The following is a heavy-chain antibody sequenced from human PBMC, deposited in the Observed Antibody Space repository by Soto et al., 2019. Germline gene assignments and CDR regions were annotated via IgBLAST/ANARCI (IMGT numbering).Heavy chain of an antibody. CDR3: ARDKGYLDY. CDR2: INQDGSEK. D-gene: IGHD2-2*01. J-gene: IGHJ4*02. Sequence: EVQLVESGGGLVQPGGSLRLSCAASRFTFNSNWMSWVRQAPGKGLEWVANINQDGSEKFYVDSVKGRFTISRDNAKNSLYLQMKSLRDEDTAVYYCARDKGYLDYWGQGTPVTVSS. V-gene: IGHV3-7*01. CDR1: RFTFNSNW.